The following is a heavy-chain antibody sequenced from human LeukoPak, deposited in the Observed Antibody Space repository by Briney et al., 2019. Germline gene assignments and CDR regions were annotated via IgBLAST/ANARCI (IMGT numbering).Heavy chain of an antibody. D-gene: IGHD1-26*01. Sequence: GASVKVSCKASGYTFTGYYMHWVRQGPGQGLEWMGWINPNSGGTNYAQKFQGRVTMTRDTSISTAYMELSRLRSDDTAVYYCARGLYSGSYLRTYYFDYWGQGTLVTVSS. CDR3: ARGLYSGSYLRTYYFDY. V-gene: IGHV1-2*02. CDR2: INPNSGGT. J-gene: IGHJ4*02. CDR1: GYTFTGYY.